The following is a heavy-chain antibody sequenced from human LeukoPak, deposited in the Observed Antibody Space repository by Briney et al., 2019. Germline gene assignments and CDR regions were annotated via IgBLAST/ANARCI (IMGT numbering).Heavy chain of an antibody. Sequence: SETLSLTCAVYGGSFSGYYWSWIRQPPGKGLEWIGEINHSGSTNYNPSLKSRVTISVDTSKNQFSLKLSSVTAADTAVYYCARGKDCSSTSCYEIMYYFGYWGQGTLVTVSS. D-gene: IGHD2-2*01. J-gene: IGHJ4*02. CDR1: GGSFSGYY. V-gene: IGHV4-34*01. CDR2: INHSGST. CDR3: ARGKDCSSTSCYEIMYYFGY.